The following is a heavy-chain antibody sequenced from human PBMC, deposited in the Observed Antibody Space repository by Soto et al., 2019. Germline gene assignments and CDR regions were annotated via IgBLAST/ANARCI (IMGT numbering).Heavy chain of an antibody. CDR2: ISSSSSYI. CDR3: ARDVLLWFGELDGCMDV. J-gene: IGHJ6*02. Sequence: PGGSLRLSCAASGFTFSSYSMNWVRQAPGKGLEWVSSISSSSSYIYYADSVRGRFTISRDNAKNSLYLQMNSLRAEDTAVYYCARDVLLWFGELDGCMDVWGQGTTVTVSS. V-gene: IGHV3-21*01. D-gene: IGHD3-10*01. CDR1: GFTFSSYS.